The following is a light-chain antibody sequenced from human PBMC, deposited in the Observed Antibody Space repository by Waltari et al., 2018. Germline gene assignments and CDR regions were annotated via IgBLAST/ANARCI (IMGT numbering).Light chain of an antibody. CDR3: CSYAGGSAFV. Sequence: QSALTQPASVSGSPGQSITIPCPGTSSDVGRYNLVSWYQHRPGKPPNPLIYGVSKRPSGVSNRFSGSKSGNTASLTISGLRTEDEADYYCCSYAGGSAFVFGTGTKITVL. V-gene: IGLV2-23*02. CDR2: GVS. CDR1: SSDVGRYNL. J-gene: IGLJ1*01.